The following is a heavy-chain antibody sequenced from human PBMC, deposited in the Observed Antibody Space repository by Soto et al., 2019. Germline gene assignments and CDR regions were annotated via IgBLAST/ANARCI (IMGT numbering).Heavy chain of an antibody. D-gene: IGHD3-10*01. CDR2: IYYSGST. V-gene: IGHV4-30-4*01. Sequence: QVQLQESGPGLVKPSQTLSLTCTVSGGSIRSGDYYWSWIRQPPGKGLEWIGYIYYSGSTYYNPSLKGRVTISVDTSKNHFSLKLSSVTAADTAVYYCARVVYYYGSGSYSNAFDFWGQGTMVTVSS. CDR3: ARVVYYYGSGSYSNAFDF. J-gene: IGHJ3*01. CDR1: GGSIRSGDYY.